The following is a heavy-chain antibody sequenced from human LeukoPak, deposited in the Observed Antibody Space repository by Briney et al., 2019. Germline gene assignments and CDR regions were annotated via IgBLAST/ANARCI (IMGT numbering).Heavy chain of an antibody. CDR3: VKDRNKRVFYYFDY. J-gene: IGHJ4*02. CDR2: ISSNGDST. V-gene: IGHV3-64D*06. Sequence: PGGFLRLSCSASGFSFSNYAMHWVRQAPGKGLEYVSGISSNGDSTYYTDSVKDRFTISRDNSKSTLYLQVSTLGTEDTAVYYCVKDRNKRVFYYFDYWGQGVLVTVSS. CDR1: GFSFSNYA.